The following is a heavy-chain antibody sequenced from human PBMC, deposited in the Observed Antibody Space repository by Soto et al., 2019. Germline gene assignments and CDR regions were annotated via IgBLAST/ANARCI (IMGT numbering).Heavy chain of an antibody. V-gene: IGHV1-2*04. Sequence: GVSVKVSCKASGYTFTGYYMHWVRQAPGQGLEWMGWINPNSGGTNYAQKFQGWVTMTRDTSISTAYMELSRLRSDDTAVYYCARESVIGYYYYYGMDVWGQGTTVTVSS. D-gene: IGHD3-22*01. CDR1: GYTFTGYY. CDR3: ARESVIGYYYYYGMDV. J-gene: IGHJ6*02. CDR2: INPNSGGT.